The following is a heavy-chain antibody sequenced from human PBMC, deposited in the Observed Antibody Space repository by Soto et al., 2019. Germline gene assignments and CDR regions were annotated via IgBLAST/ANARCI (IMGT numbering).Heavy chain of an antibody. CDR1: GFTFSSYG. J-gene: IGHJ4*02. Sequence: GGSLRLSCAASGFTFSSYGMHWVRQAPGKGLEWVAVISYDGSNKYYADSVKGRFTISRDNSKNTLYLQMNSLRAEDTAVYYWEKVWQQLARGAKIDYGAQEPRVTVP. V-gene: IGHV3-30*18. D-gene: IGHD6-13*01. CDR3: EKVWQQLARGAKIDY. CDR2: ISYDGSNK.